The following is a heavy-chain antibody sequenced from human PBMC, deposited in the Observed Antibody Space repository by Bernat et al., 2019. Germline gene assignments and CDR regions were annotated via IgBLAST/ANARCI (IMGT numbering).Heavy chain of an antibody. CDR3: AKDYGDYAGNFDY. CDR1: GFTFSSYA. V-gene: IGHV3-23*04. J-gene: IGHJ4*02. CDR2: IIISGAST. Sequence: EVQLVESGGGLVQPGGSLRLSCAASGFTFSSYAMSWVRQAPGKGLEWVSGIIISGASTYYADSVKGRFTISRDNSKNSVFLQMNSLRAEDTAVYYCAKDYGDYAGNFDYWGQGTLVTVSS. D-gene: IGHD4-17*01.